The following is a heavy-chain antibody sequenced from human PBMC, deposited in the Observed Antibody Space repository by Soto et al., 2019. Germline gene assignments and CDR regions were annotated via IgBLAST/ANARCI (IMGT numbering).Heavy chain of an antibody. CDR3: STRAYDTNGYYRFDP. CDR1: GGSFSCHC. D-gene: IGHD3-22*01. Sequence: PSETLSLTCAVYGGSFSCHCWTWMLESPGKGLEWIGDINHSGRVNYSPSLKSRVTISLDTSKNQFSLTLSAVTAADTAMYYCSTRAYDTNGYYRFDPWGQGTMVTVSS. CDR2: INHSGRV. J-gene: IGHJ5*01. V-gene: IGHV4-34*01.